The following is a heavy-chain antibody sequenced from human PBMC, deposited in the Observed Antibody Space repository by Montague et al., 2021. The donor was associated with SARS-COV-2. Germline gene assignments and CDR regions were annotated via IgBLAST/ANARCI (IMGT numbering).Heavy chain of an antibody. V-gene: IGHV4-59*01. J-gene: IGHJ2*01. D-gene: IGHD5-18*01. CDR1: GGSISGYY. CDR3: AREYRIELWPTHWYFGL. Sequence: SETLSLTCSVSGGSISGYYWSWIRQRPGKGLEWIGYIYHSGNTKYNPSLKSRVSISVDTSRNTFYLRLSSVTAAATAVYYCAREYRIELWPTHWYFGLWGRGTLVTVSS. CDR2: IYHSGNT.